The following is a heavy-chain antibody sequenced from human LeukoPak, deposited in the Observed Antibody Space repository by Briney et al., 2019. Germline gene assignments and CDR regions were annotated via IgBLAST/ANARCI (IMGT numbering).Heavy chain of an antibody. Sequence: GGSLRLSCAPCGLSFSSYTIHWVRQAPGKGLEWVSSISSSSSYIYYADSVKGRFTISRDNAKNSLYLQMNSLRAEDTAVYYCARDTSVVPAAIRDYGMDVWGQGTTVTVSS. V-gene: IGHV3-21*01. D-gene: IGHD2-2*02. CDR2: ISSSSSYI. CDR1: GLSFSSYT. J-gene: IGHJ6*02. CDR3: ARDTSVVPAAIRDYGMDV.